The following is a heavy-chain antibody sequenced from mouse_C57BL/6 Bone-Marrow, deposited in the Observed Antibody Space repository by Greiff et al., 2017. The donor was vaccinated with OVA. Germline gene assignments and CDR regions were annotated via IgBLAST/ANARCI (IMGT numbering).Heavy chain of an antibody. CDR2: INPYNGGT. CDR3: ARPYGSSFYYYAMDY. Sequence: EVQRVESGPVLVKPGASVKMSCKASGYTFTDYYMNWVKQSHGQSLEWIGVINPYNGGTSYNQKFKGKATLTVDKSSSTAYMELNSLTSEDSAVYYCARPYGSSFYYYAMDYWGQGTSVTVSS. CDR1: GYTFTDYY. V-gene: IGHV1-19*01. D-gene: IGHD1-1*01. J-gene: IGHJ4*01.